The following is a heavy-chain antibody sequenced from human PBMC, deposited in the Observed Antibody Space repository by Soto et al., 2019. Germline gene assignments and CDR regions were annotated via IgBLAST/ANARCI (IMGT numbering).Heavy chain of an antibody. CDR2: ISISGGST. Sequence: GGSLRLSCAASGFTFSSYAISWVRQAPGKGLEWVSVISISGGSTYYADSVKGRFTISRDNSKNTLYVQMNSLRAEDTAVYYCAKLSGDQLLSRFDYWGQGTLVTVSS. CDR3: AKLSGDQLLSRFDY. CDR1: GFTFSSYA. D-gene: IGHD2-2*01. J-gene: IGHJ4*02. V-gene: IGHV3-23*01.